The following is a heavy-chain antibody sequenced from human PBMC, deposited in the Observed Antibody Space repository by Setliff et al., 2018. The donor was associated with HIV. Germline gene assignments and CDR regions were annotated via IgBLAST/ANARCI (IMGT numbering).Heavy chain of an antibody. CDR2: IIPILGIA. D-gene: IGHD6-6*01. CDR3: ASEAWTSYRSSSGYYYYYMDV. J-gene: IGHJ6*03. V-gene: IGHV1-69*10. CDR1: GGTFSSYA. Sequence: SVKVSCKASGGTFSSYAISWVRQAPGQGLEWMGGIIPILGIANYAQKFQGRVTITADKSTSTAYMELSSLRSGDTAVYYCASEAWTSYRSSSGYYYYYMDVWGKGTTVTVSS.